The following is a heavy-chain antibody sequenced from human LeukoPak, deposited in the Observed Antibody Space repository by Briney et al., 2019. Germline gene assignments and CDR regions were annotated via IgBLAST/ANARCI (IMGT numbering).Heavy chain of an antibody. CDR1: GFTFHSYG. Sequence: GRSLRLSYASSGFTFHSYGLQWVRQAPGKGLEWVAVISYDGSNKHYADSVKGRFTNSRDNAKNSLYLQMNSLRVEDTAVYYCARWVTTGIGAFDIWGQGTMVTVSS. J-gene: IGHJ3*02. V-gene: IGHV3-30*12. CDR3: ARWVTTGIGAFDI. CDR2: ISYDGSNK. D-gene: IGHD4-17*01.